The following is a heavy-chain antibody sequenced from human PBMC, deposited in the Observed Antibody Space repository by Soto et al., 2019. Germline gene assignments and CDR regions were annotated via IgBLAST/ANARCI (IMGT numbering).Heavy chain of an antibody. V-gene: IGHV3-21*01. CDR1: GFTLSRHT. J-gene: IGHJ3*02. CDR3: VRDYYDTSGYPNTFDM. CDR2: IGSRTSDI. Sequence: GGSLRLSCAASGFTLSRHTMNWVRQAPGKGLEWVSFIGSRTSDIYYADSVKGRFTISRDNAKNSLYLDLTRLRAEDTAVYFCVRDYYDTSGYPNTFDMWGQGTMVTV. D-gene: IGHD3-22*01.